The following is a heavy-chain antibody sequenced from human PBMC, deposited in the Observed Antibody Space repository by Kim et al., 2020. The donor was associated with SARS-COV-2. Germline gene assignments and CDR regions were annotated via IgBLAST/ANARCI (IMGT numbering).Heavy chain of an antibody. Sequence: GGSLRLSCAASGFTFSSYDMHWVRQVTGKGLEWVSAICNAGDTYYPGSVKGRFTISTENAKNSSYLQMNSMRAGDAAVYYCARDRPFYEERYFDLWGRGTLVTVSS. V-gene: IGHV3-13*01. D-gene: IGHD5-12*01. CDR2: ICNAGDT. J-gene: IGHJ2*01. CDR1: GFTFSSYD. CDR3: ARDRPFYEERYFDL.